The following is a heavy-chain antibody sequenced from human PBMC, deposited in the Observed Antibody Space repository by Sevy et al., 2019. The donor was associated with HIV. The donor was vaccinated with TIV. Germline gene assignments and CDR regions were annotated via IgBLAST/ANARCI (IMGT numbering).Heavy chain of an antibody. Sequence: GGSLRLSCAASGFTFSSYAMSWVRQAPGKGLEWVSAISGSGGSTYYADSVKGRFTISRDNSKNTLYLQRNSLRAEDTAVYYCAKVLNPRTSYYGSGSYSKPYYFDYWGQGTLVTVSS. CDR1: GFTFSSYA. J-gene: IGHJ4*02. D-gene: IGHD3-10*01. CDR2: ISGSGGST. V-gene: IGHV3-23*01. CDR3: AKVLNPRTSYYGSGSYSKPYYFDY.